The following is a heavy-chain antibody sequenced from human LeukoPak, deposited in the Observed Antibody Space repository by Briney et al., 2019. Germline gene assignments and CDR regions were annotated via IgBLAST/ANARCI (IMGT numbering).Heavy chain of an antibody. J-gene: IGHJ4*02. CDR3: ARSPHILTGENFDY. CDR2: INPNSGGT. D-gene: IGHD3-9*01. CDR1: GYTFSGYY. V-gene: IGHV1-2*02. Sequence: VASVKVSCKASGYTFSGYYMNWVRQAPGQGLEWMGWINPNSGGTNYAQKFQGRVTMTRDTSISTAYMHLSRLRSADTAVYYCARSPHILTGENFDYWGQGTLLTVSS.